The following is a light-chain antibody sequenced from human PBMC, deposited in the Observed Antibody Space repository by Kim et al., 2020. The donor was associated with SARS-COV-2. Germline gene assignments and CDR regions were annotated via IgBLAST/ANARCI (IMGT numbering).Light chain of an antibody. Sequence: SYELTQPLSVSVALGQMATITCEGKDLAAQNVHWYQLKAGQAPLLVIYGNFNRPSGIPDRFSGSESGNTATLTISRAQAEDEAEYFCQVWDGSPAWVFGGGTKLTVL. CDR3: QVWDGSPAWV. V-gene: IGLV3-9*01. J-gene: IGLJ3*02. CDR2: GNF. CDR1: DLAAQN.